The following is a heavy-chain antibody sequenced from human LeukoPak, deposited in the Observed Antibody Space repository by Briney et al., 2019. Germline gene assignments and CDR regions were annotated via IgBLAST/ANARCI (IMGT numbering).Heavy chain of an antibody. CDR3: ARTRGVTTVTPHAFDF. CDR2: IKQDGSEK. D-gene: IGHD4-17*01. Sequence: ETLSLTCTVSGGSISSYYWSWIRQPPGKGLEWVANIKQDGSEKYYVDSVKGRFTISRDNAKNSLYLQMNSLRAEDTAVYYCARTRGVTTVTPHAFDFWGQGTMVTVSS. J-gene: IGHJ3*01. CDR1: GGSISSYY. V-gene: IGHV3-7*01.